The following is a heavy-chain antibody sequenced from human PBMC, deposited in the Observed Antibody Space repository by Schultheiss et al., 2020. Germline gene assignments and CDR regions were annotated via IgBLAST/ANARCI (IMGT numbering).Heavy chain of an antibody. V-gene: IGHV1-2*04. J-gene: IGHJ5*02. D-gene: IGHD1-26*01. CDR2: INPNSGGT. CDR3: ARGLESGLPTNWFDP. Sequence: ASVKVSCKASGGTFSSYAINWVRQATGQGLEWMGWINPNSGGTNYAQKFQGWVTMTRDTSISTAYMELSRLRSDDTAVYYCARGLESGLPTNWFDPWGQGTLVTVSS. CDR1: GGTFSSYA.